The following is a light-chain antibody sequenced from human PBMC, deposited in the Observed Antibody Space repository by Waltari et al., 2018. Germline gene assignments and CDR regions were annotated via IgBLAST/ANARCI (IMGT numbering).Light chain of an antibody. V-gene: IGKV3-20*01. J-gene: IGKJ1*01. Sequence: EIVLTQSPDILSLSPGERATLSCRASQSVSRSLAWYQQKPGQAPRLLIYGASSRDTGIPDRFSGGGSGTDFSLTISRLEPEDFAVYYCQHYVRLPATFGQGTKVEIK. CDR3: QHYVRLPAT. CDR1: QSVSRS. CDR2: GAS.